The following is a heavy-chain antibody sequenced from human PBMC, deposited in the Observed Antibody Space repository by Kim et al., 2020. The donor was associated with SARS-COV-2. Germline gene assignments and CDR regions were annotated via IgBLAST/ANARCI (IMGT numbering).Heavy chain of an antibody. CDR2: IYPGDPNI. D-gene: IGHD2-2*01. Sequence: GESLKISCKASGYSFTSTYWIGWVRQLPGKALEWMGMIYPGDPNIRYSPSFQGQVTIPSDKSINTAYLQWNSLKASDSGMYYCARQRGTSELAYWGQDSPVPVSS. V-gene: IGHV5-51*01. J-gene: IGHJ4*02. CDR1: GYSFTSTYW. CDR3: ARQRGTSELAY.